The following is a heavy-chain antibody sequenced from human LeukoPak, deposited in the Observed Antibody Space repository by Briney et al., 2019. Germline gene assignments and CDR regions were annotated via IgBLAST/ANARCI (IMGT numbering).Heavy chain of an antibody. CDR1: GVTFSSYG. CDR2: IRYDGSNK. CDR3: AKGMSAMAKSDAFDI. Sequence: PGGSLRLSCAASGVTFSSYGMHWVRQAPGKGLEWVAFIRYDGSNKYYADSVKGRFTISRDNSKNTLYLQMNSLRAEDTAVYYCAKGMSAMAKSDAFDIWGQGTMVTVSS. V-gene: IGHV3-30*02. D-gene: IGHD5-18*01. J-gene: IGHJ3*02.